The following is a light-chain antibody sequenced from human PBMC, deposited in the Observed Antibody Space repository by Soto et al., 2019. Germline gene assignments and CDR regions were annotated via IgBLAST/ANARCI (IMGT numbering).Light chain of an antibody. Sequence: EILMTQSPATLYVSPGEGAILSCRASQSVSTNLAWYQQKPGQAPRVLIYGASTRATGIPARFSGSGSGTECTLIISSLQSEDSAIYFCQQYNNWPPELSFGGGTKVEIE. J-gene: IGKJ4*01. CDR2: GAS. CDR3: QQYNNWPPELS. V-gene: IGKV3-15*01. CDR1: QSVSTN.